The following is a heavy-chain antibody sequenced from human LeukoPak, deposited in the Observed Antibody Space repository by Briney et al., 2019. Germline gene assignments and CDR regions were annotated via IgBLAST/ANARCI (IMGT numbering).Heavy chain of an antibody. CDR3: ARDPSHTGYSSGWYFDF. CDR2: IYYTGNT. CDR1: GGSITSRTSY. Sequence: SETLSLTCTVSGGSITSRTSYWGWIRQPPGKGLEWIGNIYYTGNTYQNPSLKSRITISVDTSKNQFSLRLSSVTAADTAVYYCARDPSHTGYSSGWYFDFWGQGTLVTVS. V-gene: IGHV4-39*07. D-gene: IGHD6-19*01. J-gene: IGHJ4*02.